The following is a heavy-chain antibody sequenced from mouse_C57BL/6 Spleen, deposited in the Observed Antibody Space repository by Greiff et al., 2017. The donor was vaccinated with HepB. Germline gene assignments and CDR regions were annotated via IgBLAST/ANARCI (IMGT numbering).Heavy chain of an antibody. Sequence: QVQLQQSGAELMKPGASVKLSCKATGYTFTGYWIEWVKQRPGHGLEWIGEILPGSGSTNYNEKFKGKATFTADTSSNTAYMQLSSLTTEDSAIYYCARRGHYYGSSYGWFAYWGQGTLVTVSA. CDR3: ARRGHYYGSSYGWFAY. V-gene: IGHV1-9*01. J-gene: IGHJ3*01. CDR1: GYTFTGYW. CDR2: ILPGSGST. D-gene: IGHD1-1*01.